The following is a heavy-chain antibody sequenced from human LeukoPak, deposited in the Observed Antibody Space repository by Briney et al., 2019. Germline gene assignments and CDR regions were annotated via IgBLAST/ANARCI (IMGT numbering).Heavy chain of an antibody. Sequence: ASVKVSCKASGGTFSSYAISWVRQAPGQGLKWMGGIIPIFGTANYAQKFQGRVTITADESTSTAYMELSSLRSKDTAVYYCARSYDFWSGYYRAFDIWGQGTMVTVSS. CDR3: ARSYDFWSGYYRAFDI. V-gene: IGHV1-69*13. J-gene: IGHJ3*02. CDR2: IIPIFGTA. CDR1: GGTFSSYA. D-gene: IGHD3-3*01.